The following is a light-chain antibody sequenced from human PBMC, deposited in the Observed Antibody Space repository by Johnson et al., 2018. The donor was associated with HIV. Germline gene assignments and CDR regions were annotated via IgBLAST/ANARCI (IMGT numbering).Light chain of an antibody. J-gene: IGLJ1*01. CDR3: GTWDSSLTAHFV. CDR1: NSNIGNNY. CDR2: ENN. Sequence: QSVLTQPPSVSAAPGQKVTISCSGSNSNIGNNYVSWYQQLPGTAPKLLIYENNKRPSGIPDRFSGSKTGTSATLGITGLQTGDEADYYCGTWDSSLTAHFVFGSGTTITVL. V-gene: IGLV1-51*02.